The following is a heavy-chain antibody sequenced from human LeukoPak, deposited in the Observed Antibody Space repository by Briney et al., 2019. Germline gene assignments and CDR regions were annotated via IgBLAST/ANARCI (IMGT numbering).Heavy chain of an antibody. CDR1: GFTFSSYE. J-gene: IGHJ4*02. D-gene: IGHD5-18*01. Sequence: GGSLRLSCAASGFTFSSYEMNWVRQAPGKGLEWVSYISSSGSTIYYADSVKGRFTISRDNAKNSLYLQMNSLRAEDTAVYYCARDPLRYSYVGYYFDYWGQGTLVTVPS. V-gene: IGHV3-48*03. CDR3: ARDPLRYSYVGYYFDY. CDR2: ISSSGSTI.